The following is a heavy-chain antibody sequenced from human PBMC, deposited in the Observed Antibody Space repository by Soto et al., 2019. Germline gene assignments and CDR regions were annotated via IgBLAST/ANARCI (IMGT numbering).Heavy chain of an antibody. CDR1: GGSISSYY. CDR2: IFYSGST. V-gene: IGHV4-59*12. D-gene: IGHD4-17*01. J-gene: IGHJ6*02. CDR3: ARLKTNYGMDV. Sequence: SETLSLTCTVSGGSISSYYWSWIRQPPGRGLEWIGHIFYSGSTNYNPSLKSRVTVSVDTSKNQFSLKLSSVTAADTAVYYCARLKTNYGMDVWGQGTTVTVSS.